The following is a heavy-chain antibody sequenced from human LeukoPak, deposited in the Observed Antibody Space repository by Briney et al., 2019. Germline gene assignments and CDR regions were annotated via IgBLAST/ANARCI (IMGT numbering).Heavy chain of an antibody. CDR2: IIPIFGTA. D-gene: IGHD6-19*01. CDR1: GGTFSSYA. V-gene: IGHV1-69*13. J-gene: IGHJ4*02. Sequence: ASVKVSCKASGGTFSSYAISWVRQAPGQGLEWMGGIIPIFGTANYAQKFQGRVTITADESTSTAYMELSSLRSEDTAVYYCARGPVSSSGFFGYWGQGTLVTVSS. CDR3: ARGPVSSSGFFGY.